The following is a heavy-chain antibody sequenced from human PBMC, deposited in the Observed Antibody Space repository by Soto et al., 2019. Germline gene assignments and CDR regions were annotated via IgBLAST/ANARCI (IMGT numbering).Heavy chain of an antibody. CDR3: ARDVIAPPNYFDP. D-gene: IGHD4-4*01. CDR2: ISGSGGST. Sequence: GGSLRLSCAASGFTFSSYAMSWVRQAPGKGLEWVSAISGSGGSTYYADSVRGRFTISRDNSRNTLHLQMDSLRAEDTAVYYCARDVIAPPNYFDPWGQGTPVTVSS. V-gene: IGHV3-23*01. J-gene: IGHJ5*02. CDR1: GFTFSSYA.